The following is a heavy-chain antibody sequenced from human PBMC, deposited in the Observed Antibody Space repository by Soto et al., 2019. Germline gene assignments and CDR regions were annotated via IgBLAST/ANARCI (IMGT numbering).Heavy chain of an antibody. CDR3: ARDAYCGGGNCYRLGDFDY. V-gene: IGHV1-18*01. CDR1: GYTFTSYG. J-gene: IGHJ4*02. D-gene: IGHD2-15*01. Sequence: QVQLVQSGAEVKKPGASVKVSCKASGYTFTSYGLSWVRQAPGQGLEWMGWISAYNGNTNYAQKLQGRVTMTTDTSTSTAYMELRSLRSDDTDVYYCARDAYCGGGNCYRLGDFDYWGQGTLVTVSS. CDR2: ISAYNGNT.